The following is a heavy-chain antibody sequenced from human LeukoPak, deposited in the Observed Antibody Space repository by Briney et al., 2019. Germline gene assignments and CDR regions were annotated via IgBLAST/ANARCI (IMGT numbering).Heavy chain of an antibody. CDR1: GGSLSSYY. CDR3: TGGLFSGLVMMVV. CDR2: IYTSGST. V-gene: IGHV4-4*07. J-gene: IGHJ6*04. Sequence: SETLSLTCTVSGGSLSSYYWSWIRQPAGKGLEWIGRIYTSGSTNYNPSLKSRVTTSVATSKNQFSLKLSSVTAADTAVYYFTGGLFSGLVMMVVSGKGKPVTVSS. D-gene: IGHD3-3*01.